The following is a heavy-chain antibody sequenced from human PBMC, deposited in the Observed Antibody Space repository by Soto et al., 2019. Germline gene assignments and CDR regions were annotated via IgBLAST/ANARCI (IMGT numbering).Heavy chain of an antibody. V-gene: IGHV1-69*01. CDR2: IIPIFAST. J-gene: IGHJ6*02. D-gene: IGHD3-16*01. Sequence: QLQLVQSGAEVKKPGSSVKVSCKSSGGSFSTYGLSWVRQAPGQGLEWMGGIIPIFASTNYAQKFEGRVTITADESTNTAYMELRSLKSEDTAISYCARGREENFRVILINYYGMDAWGQGTAVTVS. CDR3: ARGREENFRVILINYYGMDA. CDR1: GGSFSTYG.